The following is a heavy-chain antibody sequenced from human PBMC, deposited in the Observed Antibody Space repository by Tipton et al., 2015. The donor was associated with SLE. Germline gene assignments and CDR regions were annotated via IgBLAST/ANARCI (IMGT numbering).Heavy chain of an antibody. V-gene: IGHV4-34*01. CDR1: GGSFSGYY. CDR2: INHSGST. CDR3: AREEYSSGWLAY. D-gene: IGHD6-19*01. Sequence: TLSLTCAVYGGSFSGYYWSWIRQPPGKGLEWIGEINHSGSTNYSPSLKSRVTISVDTSKNQFSLKLSSVTAADTAVYYCAREEYSSGWLAYWGQGTLVTVSS. J-gene: IGHJ4*02.